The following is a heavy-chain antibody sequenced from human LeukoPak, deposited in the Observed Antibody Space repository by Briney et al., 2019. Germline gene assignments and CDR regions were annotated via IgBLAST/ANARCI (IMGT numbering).Heavy chain of an antibody. CDR2: IYYSGST. Sequence: PSETLSLTCTVSGGSISSYYWSWIRQPPGKGLEWIGYIYYSGSTNYNPSLKSRVTISVDTSKNQFSLKLSSVTAADTAAYYCAREALNAYDSSGYYAWGQGTLVTVSS. CDR3: AREALNAYDSSGYYA. J-gene: IGHJ4*02. D-gene: IGHD3-22*01. CDR1: GGSISSYY. V-gene: IGHV4-59*01.